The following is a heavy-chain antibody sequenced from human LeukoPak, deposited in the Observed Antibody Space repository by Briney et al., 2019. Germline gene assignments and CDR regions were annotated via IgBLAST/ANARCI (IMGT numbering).Heavy chain of an antibody. J-gene: IGHJ3*02. D-gene: IGHD3-3*01. V-gene: IGHV3-23*01. CDR2: ISRSGGST. CDR1: GFTFSSYA. Sequence: GGSLRLSCAASGFTFSSYAMDWVRQAPGQGLEWASAISRSGGSTYYGDSVKGRLTISRDNSKNTLYLQMNSLRAEDTAVYYCARFVTWAFDIWGQGTMVTVSS. CDR3: ARFVTWAFDI.